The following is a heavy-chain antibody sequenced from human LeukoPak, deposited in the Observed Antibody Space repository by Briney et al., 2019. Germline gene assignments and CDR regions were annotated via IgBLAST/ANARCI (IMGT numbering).Heavy chain of an antibody. Sequence: GGSLRLSCAASGFTFDDYAMHWVRQAPGKGLEWVSGISWNSGSIGYADSVKGRFTTSRDNAKNSLYLQMNSLRAEDTALYYCAKEVIVGNFDYWGQRTLVTVSS. D-gene: IGHD3-22*01. CDR1: GFTFDDYA. V-gene: IGHV3-9*01. CDR2: ISWNSGSI. J-gene: IGHJ4*02. CDR3: AKEVIVGNFDY.